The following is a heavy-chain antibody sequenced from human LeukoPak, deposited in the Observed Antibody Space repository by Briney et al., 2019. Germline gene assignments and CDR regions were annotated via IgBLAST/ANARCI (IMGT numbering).Heavy chain of an antibody. CDR2: INPSGGST. J-gene: IGHJ5*02. CDR1: GYTFISYG. D-gene: IGHD6-13*01. Sequence: ASVKVSCKASGYTFISYGISWVRQAPGQGLEWMGIINPSGGSTSYAQKFQGRATMTRDTSTSTVYMELSSLRSEDTAVYYCAREQIAADYNWFDPWGQGTLVTVSS. CDR3: AREQIAADYNWFDP. V-gene: IGHV1-46*01.